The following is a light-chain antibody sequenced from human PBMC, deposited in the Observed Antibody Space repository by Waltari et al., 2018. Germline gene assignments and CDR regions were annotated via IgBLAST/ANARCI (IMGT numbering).Light chain of an antibody. V-gene: IGKV3-15*01. CDR2: GAS. CDR3: QQYNEWPRT. CDR1: QSVRSN. J-gene: IGKJ1*01. Sequence: EIVMTQSPATLSVSPGERATLSFRASQSVRSNLAWYQQRPGQAPRLLIHGASTRATGIPARFSGSGSGTEFTLTISSLQSEDFAVYHCQQYNEWPRTFGQGTKVEIK.